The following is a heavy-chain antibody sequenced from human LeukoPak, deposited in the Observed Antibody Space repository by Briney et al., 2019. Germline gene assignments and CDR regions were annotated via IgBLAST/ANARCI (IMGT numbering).Heavy chain of an antibody. CDR1: GFTFSSYA. V-gene: IGHV3-23*01. D-gene: IGHD3/OR15-3a*01. J-gene: IGHJ6*02. CDR2: ISGSGGST. Sequence: GGSLRLSCAASGFTFSSYAMSWVRQAPGKGLEWVSAISGSGGSTYYADSVKGRFTISRDNSKNSVYLQMSSLRADDTAVYFCARKDVRSAMIFLDVWGQGTTVTVSS. CDR3: ARKDVRSAMIFLDV.